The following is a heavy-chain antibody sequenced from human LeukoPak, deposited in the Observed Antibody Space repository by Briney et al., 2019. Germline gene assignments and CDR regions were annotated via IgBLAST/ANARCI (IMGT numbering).Heavy chain of an antibody. CDR1: GFTFSSYE. CDR3: ARGGYCSSTSCYVDSFDY. J-gene: IGHJ4*02. D-gene: IGHD2-2*01. Sequence: GGPLRLSCAASGFTFSSYEMNWVRQAPGKGLEWLSYISSSGSTIYYADSVKGRFTISRDNAKNSPYLQMNSLRAEDTALYYCARGGYCSSTSCYVDSFDYWGQGTLVTVSS. V-gene: IGHV3-48*03. CDR2: ISSSGSTI.